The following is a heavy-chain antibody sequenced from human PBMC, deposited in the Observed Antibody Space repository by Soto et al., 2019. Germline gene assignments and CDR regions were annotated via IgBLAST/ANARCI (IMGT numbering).Heavy chain of an antibody. CDR2: ISNYNGNT. Sequence: EASVKVSCKASGYTFTSYGISWVRQAPGQGLEWMGWISNYNGNTNYAQKLQGRVTMTTDTSTSTAYMELRSLRSDDTAVYYCARGNDFGLVTPSKTNWFDPWGQGTLVTVSS. CDR3: ARGNDFGLVTPSKTNWFDP. V-gene: IGHV1-18*01. CDR1: GYTFTSYG. J-gene: IGHJ5*02. D-gene: IGHD3-3*01.